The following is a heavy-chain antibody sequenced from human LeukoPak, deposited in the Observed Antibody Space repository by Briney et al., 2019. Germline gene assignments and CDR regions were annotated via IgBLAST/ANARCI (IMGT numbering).Heavy chain of an antibody. CDR2: IKHDGSEK. Sequence: TGGSLRLSCEASGFTFSNNWMSWVRQAPGKGLQWVANIKHDGSEKYYLDSVEGRFTISRDNAKNSVSLQMDSLRGEDTAVYYCVRALGSSSADFWGQGTLVTVSA. J-gene: IGHJ4*02. CDR1: GFTFSNNW. V-gene: IGHV3-7*01. CDR3: VRALGSSSADF. D-gene: IGHD6-6*01.